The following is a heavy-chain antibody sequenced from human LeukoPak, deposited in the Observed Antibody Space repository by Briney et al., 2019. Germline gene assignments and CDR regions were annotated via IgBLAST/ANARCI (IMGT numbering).Heavy chain of an antibody. V-gene: IGHV1-46*01. CDR2: INPGGGNT. D-gene: IGHD2-15*01. J-gene: IGHJ5*02. CDR1: GYTFTNYY. Sequence: GASVKVSCKASGYTFTNYYMHWVRQAPRQGLEWMGIINPGGGNTNYPPKFQGRVTMTRDTSTSTVYMELSSLRSDDTAVYYCARERSGAFWFDPWGQGTLVTVSS. CDR3: ARERSGAFWFDP.